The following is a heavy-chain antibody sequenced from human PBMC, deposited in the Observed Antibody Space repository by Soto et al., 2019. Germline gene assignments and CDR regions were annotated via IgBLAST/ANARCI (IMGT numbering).Heavy chain of an antibody. CDR2: MNPNSGNT. CDR3: ARAVRRNGNVWDYYYYYYMDV. D-gene: IGHD3-16*01. CDR1: GYTFTSYD. Sequence: QVQLVQSGAEVKKPGASVKVSCKASGYTFTSYDINWVRQATGQGLEWMGWMNPNSGNTGYAQKFQGRGTMTRNTSISTAYMELSSLRSEDTAVYYCARAVRRNGNVWDYYYYYYMDVWGKGTTVTVSS. J-gene: IGHJ6*03. V-gene: IGHV1-8*01.